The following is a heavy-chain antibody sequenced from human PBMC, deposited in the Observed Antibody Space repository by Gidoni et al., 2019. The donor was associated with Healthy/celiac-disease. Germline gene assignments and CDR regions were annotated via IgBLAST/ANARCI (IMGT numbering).Heavy chain of an antibody. Sequence: QVQLVQSGAEGKKPGDSVKVSCKASGYTCTSYDINWVRQATGQGLEWMGWMNPNSGNTGSAQKFQGRVTMTRTTSISTAYMELSSLRSEDTAVYYCARGYFGVWWLLDYWGQGTLVTVSS. J-gene: IGHJ4*02. V-gene: IGHV1-8*01. CDR3: ARGYFGVWWLLDY. CDR1: GYTCTSYD. CDR2: MNPNSGNT. D-gene: IGHD5-12*01.